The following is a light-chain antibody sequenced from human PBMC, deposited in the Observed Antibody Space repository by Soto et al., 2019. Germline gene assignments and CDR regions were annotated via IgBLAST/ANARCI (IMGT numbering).Light chain of an antibody. CDR3: QQYNNWPPVT. V-gene: IGKV3-11*01. J-gene: IGKJ4*01. Sequence: EIVLTQSPVTLSLSPGERATLSCRASQSIASHLAWYQQKPGQAPRLLIHDASSRATGIPARFSGSGSGTDFTLTISRLEPEDFAVYYCQQYNNWPPVTFGGGTKVDIK. CDR2: DAS. CDR1: QSIASH.